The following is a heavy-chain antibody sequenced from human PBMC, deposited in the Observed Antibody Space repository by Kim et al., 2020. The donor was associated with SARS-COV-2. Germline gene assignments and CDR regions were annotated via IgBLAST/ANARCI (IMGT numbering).Heavy chain of an antibody. CDR2: IDPSDSYT. D-gene: IGHD1-26*01. V-gene: IGHV5-10-1*01. J-gene: IGHJ5*02. CDR3: ARSVQGAFALGAHSDP. CDR1: GYSFTSYW. Sequence: GESLKISCKGSGYSFTSYWISWVRQMPGKGLEWMGRIDPSDSYTNYSPSFQGHVTISADKSISTAYLQWSSLKASDTAMYYCARSVQGAFALGAHSDPWGQGTLVTVSS.